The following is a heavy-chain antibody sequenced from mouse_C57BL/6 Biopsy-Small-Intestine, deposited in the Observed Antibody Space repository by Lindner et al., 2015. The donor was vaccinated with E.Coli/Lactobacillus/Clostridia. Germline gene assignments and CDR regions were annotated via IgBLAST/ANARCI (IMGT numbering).Heavy chain of an antibody. CDR2: INPSTGGT. Sequence: VQLQESGPDLVKPGASVKISCKASGYSFTSYYMNWVKQSPEKSLEWIGEINPSTGGTTYNQKFRAKATMTVDKSSSTAYMQLRSLTSEDSAVYYCARYDSWGQGTTLTVSS. J-gene: IGHJ2*01. CDR3: ARYDS. CDR1: GYSFTSYY. V-gene: IGHV1-42*01.